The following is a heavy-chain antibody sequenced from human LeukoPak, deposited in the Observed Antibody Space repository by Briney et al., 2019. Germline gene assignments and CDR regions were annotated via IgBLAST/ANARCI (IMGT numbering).Heavy chain of an antibody. CDR3: ARDREDIVVVVAAQGDYYYYGMDV. CDR2: ISSSGSTI. V-gene: IGHV3-11*01. Sequence: GGSLRLSCAASGFTFSDYYMSWIRQAPGKGLEWVSYISSSGSTIYYADSVKGRFTISRDNAKNSLYLQMNSLRAEDTAVYYCARDREDIVVVVAAQGDYYYYGMDVWGQGTTVTVSS. CDR1: GFTFSDYY. J-gene: IGHJ6*02. D-gene: IGHD2-15*01.